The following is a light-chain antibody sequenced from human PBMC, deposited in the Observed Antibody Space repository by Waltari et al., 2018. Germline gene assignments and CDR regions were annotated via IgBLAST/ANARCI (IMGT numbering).Light chain of an antibody. CDR1: QNIINY. J-gene: IGKJ1*01. CDR3: QQSYKLPRT. Sequence: DIQMTQSPSSLSASVGDRVTITCRASQNIINYLNWYQQIPGKAPKILIYTASSLKNGVPSRFSGSGSGTDFTLTISSMKPEDFATYYCQQSYKLPRTFGQGTKVEIK. CDR2: TAS. V-gene: IGKV1-39*01.